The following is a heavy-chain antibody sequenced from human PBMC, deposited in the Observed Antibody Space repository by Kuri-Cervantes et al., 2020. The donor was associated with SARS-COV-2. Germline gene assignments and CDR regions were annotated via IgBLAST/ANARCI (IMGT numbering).Heavy chain of an antibody. CDR1: GGSISSSSYY. J-gene: IGHJ6*02. CDR3: AKSLGVVVVPAAIVRRYYYYGMDV. CDR2: IYYSGST. D-gene: IGHD2-2*01. V-gene: IGHV4-39*01. Sequence: SETLSLTCTVSGGSISSSSYYWGWIRQPPGKGLEWIGSIYYSGSTYYNPSLKSRVTISVDTSKNQFSLKLSSVTAADTAVYYCAKSLGVVVVPAAIVRRYYYYGMDVWGQGTTVTVSS.